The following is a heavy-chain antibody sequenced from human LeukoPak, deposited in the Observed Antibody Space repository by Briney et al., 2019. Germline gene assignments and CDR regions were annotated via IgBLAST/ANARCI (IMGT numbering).Heavy chain of an antibody. CDR3: ARESDTAMVNAFDI. J-gene: IGHJ3*02. Sequence: SETLSLTCTVSGASMSHYYWSWIRQPPGKGLEWIGYIYYSGSTNYNPSLKSRVTISVDTSKNQFSLKLSSVTAADTAVYYCARESDTAMVNAFDIWGQGTMVTVSS. V-gene: IGHV4-59*01. D-gene: IGHD5-18*01. CDR1: GASMSHYY. CDR2: IYYSGST.